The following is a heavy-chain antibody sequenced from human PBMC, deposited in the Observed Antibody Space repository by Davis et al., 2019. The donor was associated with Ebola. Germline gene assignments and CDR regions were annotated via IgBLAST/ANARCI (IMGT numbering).Heavy chain of an antibody. CDR3: ARGQLGYCTGGVCYFDY. V-gene: IGHV1-69*13. CDR2: IIPIFGTA. D-gene: IGHD2-8*02. CDR1: GGTFSSYA. J-gene: IGHJ4*02. Sequence: SVKVSCKASGGTFSSYAISWVRQAPGQGLEWMGGIIPIFGTANYAQKFQGRVTITADESTSTAYMELSSLRSEDTAVYYCARGQLGYCTGGVCYFDYWGQGTLVTVSS.